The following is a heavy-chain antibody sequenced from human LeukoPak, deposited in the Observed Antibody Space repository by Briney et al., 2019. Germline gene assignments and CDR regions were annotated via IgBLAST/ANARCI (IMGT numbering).Heavy chain of an antibody. CDR1: GFTFSSYA. CDR2: ISSSSSYI. J-gene: IGHJ4*02. V-gene: IGHV3-21*01. CDR3: ARDYDILTGYSYHFDY. D-gene: IGHD3-9*01. Sequence: PGASLRLSCAASGFTFSSYAMSWVRQAPGKGLEWVSSISSSSSYIYYADSVKGRFTISRDNAKNSLYLQMNSLRAEDTAVYYCARDYDILTGYSYHFDYWGQGTLVTVSS.